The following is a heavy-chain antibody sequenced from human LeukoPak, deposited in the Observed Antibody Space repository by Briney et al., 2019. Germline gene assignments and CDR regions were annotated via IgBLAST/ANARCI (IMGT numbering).Heavy chain of an antibody. CDR2: IYYSGST. J-gene: IGHJ4*02. CDR1: GGSISSYY. V-gene: IGHV4-59*01. CDR3: ARESYYYESSGYYPYYFDY. D-gene: IGHD3-22*01. Sequence: SETLSLTCTVSGGSISSYYWSWIRQPPGKGLEWIGSIYYSGSTNYNPSLKSRVTISVDKSENHFSLKLSSVTAADTAVYYCARESYYYESSGYYPYYFDYWGQGILVTVSP.